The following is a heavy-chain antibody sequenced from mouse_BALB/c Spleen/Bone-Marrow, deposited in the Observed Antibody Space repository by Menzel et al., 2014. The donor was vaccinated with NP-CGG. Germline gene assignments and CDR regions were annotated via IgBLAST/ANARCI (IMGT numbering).Heavy chain of an antibody. J-gene: IGHJ4*01. V-gene: IGHV2-6-5*01. Sequence: VQLQQSGSGLVAPSQSLSITCTVSGFSLTDCGVSWIRQPPGKGLEWLGVIWGGGSTYYNSALKSRLSISKDNSKSQVFLKMNSLQTDDTTMYYCAKHTTVVPPPMDYWGQGTSVTVSS. D-gene: IGHD1-1*01. CDR3: AKHTTVVPPPMDY. CDR1: GFSLTDCG. CDR2: IWGGGST.